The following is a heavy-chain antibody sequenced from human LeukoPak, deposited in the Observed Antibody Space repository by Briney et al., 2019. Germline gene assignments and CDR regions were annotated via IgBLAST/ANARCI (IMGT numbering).Heavy chain of an antibody. Sequence: SVKVSCKASGGTFSSYAISWVRQAPGQGLEWMGRIIPIFGIANYAQKFQGRVTITADKSTSTAYMELSSLRSDDTAVYYCARDRGDDYGDLDYWGQGTLVTVSS. CDR3: ARDRGDDYGDLDY. V-gene: IGHV1-69*04. D-gene: IGHD4-17*01. CDR2: IIPIFGIA. CDR1: GGTFSSYA. J-gene: IGHJ4*02.